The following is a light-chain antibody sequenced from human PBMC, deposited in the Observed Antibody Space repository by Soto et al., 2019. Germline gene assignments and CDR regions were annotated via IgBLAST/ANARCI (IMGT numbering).Light chain of an antibody. CDR2: KAS. CDR1: QSISSW. Sequence: DIQMTQSPSTLSASVGDRFTITCRASQSISSWLAWYQQKPGKAPKLLIYKASTLKSGVPSRFSGSGSGTEFTLTISSLQPEDYATYYCHQTYNTLYTFGQGTKVDIK. J-gene: IGKJ2*01. CDR3: HQTYNTLYT. V-gene: IGKV1-5*03.